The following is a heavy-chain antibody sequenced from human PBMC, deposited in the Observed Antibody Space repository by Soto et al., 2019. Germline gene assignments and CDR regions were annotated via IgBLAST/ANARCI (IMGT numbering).Heavy chain of an antibody. CDR2: VSPGGPESDRTEGETT. Sequence: QVQLQESGPGLLRPSETLSLTCTVSGVSLDNFFWIWIRQTPGKGLEWMGNVSPGGPESDRTEGETTGYTPSLDSRATISLDLPKNQFSLTLTSVTAADTAVYYCARDRGGITVSAKPLGEWFDPWGQGTLVTVSS. CDR1: GVSLDNFF. V-gene: IGHV4-59*01. D-gene: IGHD3-16*01. CDR3: ARDRGGITVSAKPLGEWFDP. J-gene: IGHJ5*02.